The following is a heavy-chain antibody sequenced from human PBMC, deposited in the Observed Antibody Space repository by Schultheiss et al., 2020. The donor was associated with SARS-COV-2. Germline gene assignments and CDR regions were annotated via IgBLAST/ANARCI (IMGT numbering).Heavy chain of an antibody. CDR1: GFTFSTYA. V-gene: IGHV3-30*04. J-gene: IGHJ5*02. CDR3: ARARKPIYGFWSGSRIGFDP. Sequence: GSLRLSCAASGFTFSTYAMHWVRQAPGKGLEWVAVISYDGSNEYYADSVKGRFTISRDNSKNTLSLQMNSLRPEDTAVYFCARARKPIYGFWSGSRIGFDPWGQGTLVTVSS. CDR2: ISYDGSNE. D-gene: IGHD3-3*01.